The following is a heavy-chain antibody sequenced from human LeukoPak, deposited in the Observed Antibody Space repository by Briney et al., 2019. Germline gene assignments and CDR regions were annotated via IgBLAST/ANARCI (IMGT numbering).Heavy chain of an antibody. J-gene: IGHJ4*02. CDR2: ISSSSSTI. CDR1: GFTFSTYS. V-gene: IGHV3-48*01. Sequence: GGSPRLSCAASGFTFSTYSMNWVRQAPGKGLEWVSYISSSSSTIYYADSVKGRFTISRDNSKNTLYLQMNRLRVEDTAVYYCARALDEGARFDYWGQGTLVTVSS. CDR3: ARALDEGARFDY.